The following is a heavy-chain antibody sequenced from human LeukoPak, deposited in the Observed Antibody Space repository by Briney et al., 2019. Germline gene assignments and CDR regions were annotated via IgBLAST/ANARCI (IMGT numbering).Heavy chain of an antibody. CDR1: GFTFSSYS. CDR2: ISSSSSYI. J-gene: IGHJ3*02. Sequence: AGGSLRLSCAASGFTFSSYSMNWVRQAPGKGLEWVSSISSSSSYIYYADSVKGRFTISRDNAKNSLYLQMNSLRAEDTAVYYCAKELGIAALTHADAFDIWGQGTMVTVSS. D-gene: IGHD6-25*01. V-gene: IGHV3-21*04. CDR3: AKELGIAALTHADAFDI.